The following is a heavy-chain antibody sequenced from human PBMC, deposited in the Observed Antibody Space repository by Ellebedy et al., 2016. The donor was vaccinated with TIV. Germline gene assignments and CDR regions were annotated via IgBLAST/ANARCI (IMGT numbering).Heavy chain of an antibody. CDR3: ARHPVEGTPADGTWHDVFHI. Sequence: MPSETLSLTCTVSGGSISDFYWSWIRQPPGKGLEWIGSICYSGGTNYNPSLKSRVTISIDTSKTQFSLILTSVTAADTAMYYCARHPVEGTPADGTWHDVFHIWGQGTMVTVSS. CDR1: GGSISDFY. V-gene: IGHV4-59*08. CDR2: ICYSGGT. D-gene: IGHD6-13*01. J-gene: IGHJ3*02.